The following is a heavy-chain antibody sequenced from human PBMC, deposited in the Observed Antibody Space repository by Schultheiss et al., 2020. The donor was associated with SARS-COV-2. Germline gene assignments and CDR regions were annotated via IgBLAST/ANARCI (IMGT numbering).Heavy chain of an antibody. CDR1: GFTFSSYA. J-gene: IGHJ3*02. CDR2: ISGSGGST. D-gene: IGHD3-10*01. CDR3: AREHRSGRGAFDI. V-gene: IGHV3-23*01. Sequence: GGSLRLSCAASGFTFSSYAMSWVRQAPGKGLEWVSAISGSGGSTYYADSVKGRFTISRDNAKNSLYLQMNSLRAEDTAVYYCAREHRSGRGAFDIWGQGTMVTVSS.